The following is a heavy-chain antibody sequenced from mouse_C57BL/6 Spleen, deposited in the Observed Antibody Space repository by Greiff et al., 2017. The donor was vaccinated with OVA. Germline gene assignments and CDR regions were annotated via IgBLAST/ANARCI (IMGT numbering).Heavy chain of an antibody. J-gene: IGHJ2*01. Sequence: QVQLQQPGAELVRPGSSVKLSCKASGYTFTSYWMDWVKQRPGQGLEWIGNIYPSDSETHYNQKFKDKATLTVDKSSSTAYMQLISLTSEDSAVYYCARDHYGNYDYFDYWGQGTTLTVSS. CDR2: IYPSDSET. CDR3: ARDHYGNYDYFDY. V-gene: IGHV1-61*01. CDR1: GYTFTSYW. D-gene: IGHD2-1*01.